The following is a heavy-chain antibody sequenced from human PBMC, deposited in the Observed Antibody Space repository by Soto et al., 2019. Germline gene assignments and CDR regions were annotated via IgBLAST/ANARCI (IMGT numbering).Heavy chain of an antibody. CDR2: ISAYNGNT. CDR1: GYTFTSYG. V-gene: IGHV1-18*01. Sequence: QVQLVQSGAEVKKPGASVKVSCKASGYTFTSYGISWVRQAPVQGLEWMGWISAYNGNTNYAQKLQGRVTMTTDASTSTAYMELRSLRSDDTAVYYCARATNYYGSGSYYLNWFDPCGQGPLVTVSS. J-gene: IGHJ5*02. CDR3: ARATNYYGSGSYYLNWFDP. D-gene: IGHD3-10*01.